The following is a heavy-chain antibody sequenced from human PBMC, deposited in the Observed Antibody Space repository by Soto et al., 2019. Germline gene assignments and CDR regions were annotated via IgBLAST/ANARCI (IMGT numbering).Heavy chain of an antibody. CDR3: VTEPPKTNHKPRFDY. CDR1: AYTRINYY. CDR2: ISRSGDST. V-gene: IGHV1-46*01. Sequence: QVQLVQSGAEVKKPGASVKVSCKASAYTRINYYIHWVRQAPGQGLEWMGIISRSGDSTTYAQKFQDRVTVTRDTSTSTVYMELSGLRSEDTAVYYCVTEPPKTNHKPRFDYWVQGTLVTVSS. J-gene: IGHJ4*02.